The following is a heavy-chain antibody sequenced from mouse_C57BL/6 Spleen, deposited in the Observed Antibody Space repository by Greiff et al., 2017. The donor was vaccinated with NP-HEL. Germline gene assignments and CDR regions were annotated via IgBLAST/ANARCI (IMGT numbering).Heavy chain of an antibody. CDR3: ARPTTVVGSYAMDY. V-gene: IGHV1-39*01. CDR1: GYSFTDYN. J-gene: IGHJ4*01. Sequence: VQLKESGPELVKPGASVKISCKASGYSFTDYNMNWVKQSNGKSLEWIGVINPNYGTTSYNQKFKGKATLTVDQSSSTAYMQLNSLTSEDSAVYYCARPTTVVGSYAMDYWGQGTSVTVSS. CDR2: INPNYGTT. D-gene: IGHD1-1*01.